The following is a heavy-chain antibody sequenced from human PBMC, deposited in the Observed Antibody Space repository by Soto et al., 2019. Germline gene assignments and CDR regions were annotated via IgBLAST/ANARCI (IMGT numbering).Heavy chain of an antibody. CDR2: IITIFGTA. J-gene: IGHJ6*02. Sequence: QVQLVQSGAEVKKPGSSVKVSCKASGGTFSSYAISWVRQAPGQGLEWMGGIITIFGTANYAQKFQGRVTITADESTSTAYMELSSLRSEDTAVYYCARGVVVPAPRAYYYYGMDVWGQGTTVTVSS. CDR3: ARGVVVPAPRAYYYYGMDV. D-gene: IGHD2-2*01. CDR1: GGTFSSYA. V-gene: IGHV1-69*01.